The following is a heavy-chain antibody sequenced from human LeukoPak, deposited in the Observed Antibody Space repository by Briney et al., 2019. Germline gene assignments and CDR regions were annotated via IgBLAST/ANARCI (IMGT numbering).Heavy chain of an antibody. CDR1: GGTFSSYA. CDR3: ARGGYYDSSGYDAFDI. J-gene: IGHJ3*02. Sequence: SVKVSCKASGGTFSSYAISWVRQAPGQGLEWMGRIIPILGIANYAQKFQGRVTITADKSTSTAYMELSSLRSEDTAVYYCARGGYYDSSGYDAFDIWGQETMVTVSS. V-gene: IGHV1-69*04. D-gene: IGHD3-22*01. CDR2: IIPILGIA.